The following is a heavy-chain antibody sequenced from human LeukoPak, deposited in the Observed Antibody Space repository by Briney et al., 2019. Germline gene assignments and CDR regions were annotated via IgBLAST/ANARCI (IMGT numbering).Heavy chain of an antibody. CDR1: GGSISSHY. D-gene: IGHD3-9*01. J-gene: IGHJ1*01. CDR2: IYYSGST. Sequence: SEALSLTCTVSGGSISSHYWSWVRPPPGKGLEWIGYIYYSGSTNFNPSLKGRVTISVDTSTNQFSLKLSSVTAAYTAVYYCASAQPGYDILTGYYGVGYFQHWGQGTLVTVSS. CDR3: ASAQPGYDILTGYYGVGYFQH. V-gene: IGHV4-59*11.